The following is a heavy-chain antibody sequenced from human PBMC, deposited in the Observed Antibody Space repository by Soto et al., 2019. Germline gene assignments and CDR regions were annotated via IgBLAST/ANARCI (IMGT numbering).Heavy chain of an antibody. D-gene: IGHD4-17*01. J-gene: IGHJ1*01. V-gene: IGHV4-31*03. CDR2: IYYSGST. CDR1: GGSISSGGYY. CDR3: ARAIEGDYGYFQH. Sequence: QVQLQESGPGLVKPSQTLSLTCTVSGGSISSGGYYWSWIRQHPGKGLEWIGYIYYSGSTYYNPSLKSRVTLSLDTSKNQFSLKLSSVTAADTAVYYCARAIEGDYGYFQHWGQGTLVTVSS.